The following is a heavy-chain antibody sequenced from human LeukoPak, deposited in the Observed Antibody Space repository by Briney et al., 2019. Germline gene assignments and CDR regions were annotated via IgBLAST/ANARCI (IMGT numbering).Heavy chain of an antibody. J-gene: IGHJ4*02. Sequence: SETLSLTCTVSGGSISSYYWSWIRQPPGKGLEWIGYIYYSGSTNYNPSLKSRVTISVDTSKNQFSLKLSSVTAPDTAVYYCARMNLEEGDYFDYWGQGTLVTVSS. CDR1: GGSISSYY. CDR2: IYYSGST. V-gene: IGHV4-59*01. D-gene: IGHD5-24*01. CDR3: ARMNLEEGDYFDY.